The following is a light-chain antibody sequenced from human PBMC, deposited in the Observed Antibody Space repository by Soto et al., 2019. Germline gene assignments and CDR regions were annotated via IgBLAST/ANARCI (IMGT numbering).Light chain of an antibody. V-gene: IGKV3-11*01. CDR3: QHRRSRHPGAT. CDR1: QSVGTN. J-gene: IGKJ4*01. Sequence: VLTQSPSTLSLSPGERATLSCRASQSVGTNLAWYQQKPGQAPRLLIYDASNMATDIPATFSGSGSGTDFTLTISSREPEDSEVYYCQHRRSRHPGATFGGGTKVEI. CDR2: DAS.